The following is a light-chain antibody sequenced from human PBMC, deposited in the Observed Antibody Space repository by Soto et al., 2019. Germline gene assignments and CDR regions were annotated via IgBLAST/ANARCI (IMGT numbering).Light chain of an antibody. CDR3: QQHGTSPIT. J-gene: IGKJ5*01. CDR1: QSVSNNY. CDR2: GAS. V-gene: IGKV3-20*01. Sequence: EIMLTQSPGTVSPSLGERSTLSCRASQSVSNNYLAWYQQKPGQAPRLLIYGASNRATGLPDRFSGSGSGTDFTLIISRLEPEDFAVYYCQQHGTSPITFGQGTRLDIK.